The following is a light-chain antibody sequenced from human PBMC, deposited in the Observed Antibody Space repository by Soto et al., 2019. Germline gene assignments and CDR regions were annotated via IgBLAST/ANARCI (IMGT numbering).Light chain of an antibody. Sequence: QSVLTQPPSASGTPGQRVTISCSGSNSNIGSNTVSWYQQLPGTAPKSLIYSDNQRPSGVPDRVSGSRSGTSASLAIGGLQSEDEAEYYCAAWDDSLRGRVFGGGTKLTVL. CDR1: NSNIGSNT. CDR2: SDN. V-gene: IGLV1-44*01. CDR3: AAWDDSLRGRV. J-gene: IGLJ2*01.